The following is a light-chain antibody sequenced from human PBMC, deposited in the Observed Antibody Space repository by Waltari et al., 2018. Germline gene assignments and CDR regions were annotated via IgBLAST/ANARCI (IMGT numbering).Light chain of an antibody. CDR3: QPSYTSPPAYT. CDR1: PGINTS. V-gene: IGKV1-39*01. Sequence: IHITQSPSSLSGSLGDRVTITCRASPGINTSLTSYQHTLGKAPRLFIYAASTFDTGVPPRFSGSGAGKHFSLTISGLQPEDFATYYCQPSYTSPPAYTFDPRTKLE. CDR2: AAS. J-gene: IGKJ2*01.